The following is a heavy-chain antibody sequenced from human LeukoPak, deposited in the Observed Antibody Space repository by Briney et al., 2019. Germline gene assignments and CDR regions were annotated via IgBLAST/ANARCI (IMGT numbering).Heavy chain of an antibody. CDR1: NGAVKNYY. J-gene: IGHJ4*02. V-gene: IGHV4-59*02. D-gene: IGHD1-26*01. CDR3: ATLVYSGSRYHFDT. CDR2: FLFSGTT. Sequence: SETLSLTCSVSNGAVKNYYWTWIRQPPGQGLEWIGNFLFSGTTTYRASLDSRLIISVDNSKNAVSLRLFSVTAADTAVYYCATLVYSGSRYHFDTWGQGTLVTVSS.